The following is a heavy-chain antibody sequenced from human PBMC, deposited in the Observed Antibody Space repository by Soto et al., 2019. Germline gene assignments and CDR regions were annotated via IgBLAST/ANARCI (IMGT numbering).Heavy chain of an antibody. CDR1: GDTFTSYG. CDR2: IIPIFVTA. V-gene: IGHV1-69*13. CDR3: ARDFGGSYYYYYGMDV. J-gene: IGHJ6*02. D-gene: IGHD1-26*01. Sequence: SVKFSCKVSGDTFTSYGISWVRQALGQGLEWMGGIIPIFVTANYAQKFQGRVTITADESTGTAYMELSSLRSEDTAVYYCARDFGGSYYYYYGMDVWGQGTTVTVS.